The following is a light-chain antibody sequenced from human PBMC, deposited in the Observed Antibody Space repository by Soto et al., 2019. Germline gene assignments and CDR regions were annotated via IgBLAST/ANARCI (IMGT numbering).Light chain of an antibody. CDR2: DAS. J-gene: IGKJ4*01. CDR3: QHRSSWPLT. CDR1: QSVRSY. V-gene: IGKV3-11*01. Sequence: EIVLTQSPATLSLSPGERATLSCRASQSVRSYLVWYQQKPGQAPRLLIYDASNSATGIPARFSGSGSGTDFTLTISSLEPEDFAVYYCQHRSSWPLTFGGGTKVEIK.